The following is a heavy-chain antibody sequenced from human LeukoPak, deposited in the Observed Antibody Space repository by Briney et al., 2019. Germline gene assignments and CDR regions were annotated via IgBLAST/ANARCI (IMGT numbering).Heavy chain of an antibody. V-gene: IGHV4-31*03. CDR1: GGSISSGGYY. D-gene: IGHD4-17*01. J-gene: IGHJ5*02. Sequence: PSETLSLTCTVSGGSISSGGYYWSWIRQHPGKGPEWIGYIYYSGSTYYNPSLKSRLTISVDTSKNQFSLKLSSVTAADTAVYYCARNKDDYGDYCFDPWGQGTLVTVSS. CDR3: ARNKDDYGDYCFDP. CDR2: IYYSGST.